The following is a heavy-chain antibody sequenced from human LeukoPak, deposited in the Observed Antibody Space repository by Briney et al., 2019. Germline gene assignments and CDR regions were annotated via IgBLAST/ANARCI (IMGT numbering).Heavy chain of an antibody. D-gene: IGHD3-22*01. Sequence: TPSETLSLTCAVYGGSFSGYYWSWIRQPPGKGLEWIGEINHSGSTNYNPSLKSRVTISVDTSKNQFSLKLSSVTAADTAVYYCARTGTTNYYDSSGYYYGPRPFDYWGQGTLVTVSS. CDR2: INHSGST. CDR1: GGSFSGYY. V-gene: IGHV4-34*01. CDR3: ARTGTTNYYDSSGYYYGPRPFDY. J-gene: IGHJ4*02.